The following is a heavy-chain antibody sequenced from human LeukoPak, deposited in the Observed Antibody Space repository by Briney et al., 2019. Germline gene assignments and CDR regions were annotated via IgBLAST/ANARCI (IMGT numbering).Heavy chain of an antibody. J-gene: IGHJ6*02. CDR1: GFTFSNYW. Sequence: GGSLRLSCGASGFTFSNYWMSWVRQAPGKGLERVINISQDGSGKNYADSVEGRFTISKDNAKNSLYLQMNSLRAEDTALYHCARNNGMDVWGQGTTVIVSS. CDR2: ISQDGSGK. CDR3: ARNNGMDV. V-gene: IGHV3-7*03.